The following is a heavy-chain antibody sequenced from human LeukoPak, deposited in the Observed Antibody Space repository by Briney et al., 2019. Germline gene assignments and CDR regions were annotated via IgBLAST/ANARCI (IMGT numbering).Heavy chain of an antibody. CDR2: IKEDGSEK. J-gene: IGHJ6*03. CDR3: VREETDDFWSGYSPDYYMDV. Sequence: GGSLRLSCAASGFTFSSYWMTWVRQAPGKGLEWVANIKEDGSEKYYVDSVKGRFTISRDNAKSSLYLQMNSLRAEDTAVYYCVREETDDFWSGYSPDYYMDVWGKGTTVTVSS. CDR1: GFTFSSYW. D-gene: IGHD3-3*01. V-gene: IGHV3-7*01.